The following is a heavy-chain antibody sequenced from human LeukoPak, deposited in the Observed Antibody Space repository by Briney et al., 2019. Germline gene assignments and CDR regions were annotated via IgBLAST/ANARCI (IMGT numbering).Heavy chain of an antibody. D-gene: IGHD5-18*01. CDR2: ITPIFGTA. V-gene: IGHV1-69*05. Sequence: ASVEVSCKASGGTFSSYAISWVRQAPGQGLEWMGGITPIFGTANYAQKFQGRVTITTDESTSTAYMELSSLRSEDTAVYYCARGGGYSYGYYLSWGQGTLVTVSS. CDR1: GGTFSSYA. CDR3: ARGGGYSYGYYLS. J-gene: IGHJ5*02.